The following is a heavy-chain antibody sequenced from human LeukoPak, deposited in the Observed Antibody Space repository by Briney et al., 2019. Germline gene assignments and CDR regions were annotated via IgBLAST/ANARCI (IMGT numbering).Heavy chain of an antibody. CDR2: INHSGST. V-gene: IGHV4-34*01. J-gene: IGHJ4*02. Sequence: SETLSLTCAVYGGSFSGYYWSWIRQPPGKGLEWIGEINHSGSTNYNPSLKSRVTISVDTSKNQFSLKLSSVTAADTAVYYCARGRQLVTDYWGQGTLVTVSS. D-gene: IGHD6-6*01. CDR1: GGSFSGYY. CDR3: ARGRQLVTDY.